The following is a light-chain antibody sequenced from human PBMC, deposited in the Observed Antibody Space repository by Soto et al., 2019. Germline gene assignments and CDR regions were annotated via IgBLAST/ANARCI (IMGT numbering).Light chain of an antibody. CDR1: QSISSL. CDR3: QQYETFSGT. Sequence: DIQMTQSPSTLSASVGDRVTITFLASQSISSLLAWYQQKPGEAPKLLIYYASALPRGVPSRFSGSGSGTKFTLTIASLQPDDFATYYCQQYETFSGTFGPGTKVDIK. J-gene: IGKJ1*01. CDR2: YAS. V-gene: IGKV1-5*01.